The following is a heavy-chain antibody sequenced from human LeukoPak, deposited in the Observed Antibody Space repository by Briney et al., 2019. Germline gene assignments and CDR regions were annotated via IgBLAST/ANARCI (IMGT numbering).Heavy chain of an antibody. CDR3: ARGEYSSSWMVY. CDR2: VYHSGSA. CDR1: GGSIISTNW. J-gene: IGHJ4*02. D-gene: IGHD6-13*01. V-gene: IGHV4-4*02. Sequence: PSETLSLTCAVSGGSIISTNWWSWVRQPPGKGLEWIGEVYHSGSANYNPSLKSRVTISVDEPNNQFSLKLSSVTAADTAVYYCARGEYSSSWMVYWGQGTLVTVSS.